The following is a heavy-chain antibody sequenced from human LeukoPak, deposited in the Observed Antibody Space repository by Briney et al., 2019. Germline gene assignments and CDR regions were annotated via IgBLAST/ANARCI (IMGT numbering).Heavy chain of an antibody. V-gene: IGHV4-39*07. CDR3: ARDQVTIILGYFDY. CDR2: IYYRGST. D-gene: IGHD3-3*01. J-gene: IGHJ4*02. CDR1: GGSLSSSTTY. Sequence: PETLSLTCTVSGGSLSSSTTYWGWIRQHPGEGLEWISNIYYRGSTYYNPSLKGRVTISVATTKNQFSLRASSVTATDTSVYYCARDQVTIILGYFDYGGERTLVTVS.